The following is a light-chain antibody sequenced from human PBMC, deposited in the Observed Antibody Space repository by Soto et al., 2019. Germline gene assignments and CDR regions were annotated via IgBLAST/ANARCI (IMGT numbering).Light chain of an antibody. CDR2: DAS. CDR3: QQYYCYSPYT. Sequence: DIQMSQSPSTLSASVGDRVTITCRASQSISSWLAWYQQKPGKAPKLLIYDASSLQSVVPPRFGGSGSGAAVIVTIISLQHDDFVALYCQQYYCYSPYTFGQGTKLEIK. CDR1: QSISSW. V-gene: IGKV1-5*01. J-gene: IGKJ2*01.